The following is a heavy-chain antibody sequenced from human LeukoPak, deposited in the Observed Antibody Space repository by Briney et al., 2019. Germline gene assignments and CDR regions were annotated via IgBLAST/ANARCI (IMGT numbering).Heavy chain of an antibody. Sequence: ASVKVSCKASGGTFSSYAISWVRQATGQGLEWMGWMNPNSGNTGYAQKFQGRVTITRNTSISTAYMELSSLRSEDTAVYYCARGLLWFGEPHMDVWGKGTTVTVSS. CDR2: MNPNSGNT. D-gene: IGHD3-10*01. V-gene: IGHV1-8*03. CDR3: ARGLLWFGEPHMDV. J-gene: IGHJ6*03. CDR1: GGTFSSYA.